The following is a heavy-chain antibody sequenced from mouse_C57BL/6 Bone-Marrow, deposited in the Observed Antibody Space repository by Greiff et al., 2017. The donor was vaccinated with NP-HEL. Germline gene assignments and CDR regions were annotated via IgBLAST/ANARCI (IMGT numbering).Heavy chain of an antibody. CDR1: GGGRNREG. J-gene: IGHJ3*01. V-gene: IGHV2-3*01. Sequence: VQRVESGPGLVAPLKRMSSKGKGGGGGRNREGGVGGGGAGGRCLEWLGVIWGDGSTNYHSALISRLSISKDNSKRQVFLKLNSLQTDDTATYYCAKPGYYGSSFAYWGQGTLVTVSA. D-gene: IGHD1-1*01. CDR3: AKPGYYGSSFAY. CDR2: IWGDGST.